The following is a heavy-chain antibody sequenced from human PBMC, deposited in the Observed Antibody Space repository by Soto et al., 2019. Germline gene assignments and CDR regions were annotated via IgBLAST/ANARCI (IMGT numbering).Heavy chain of an antibody. CDR2: ISYDGYNK. D-gene: IGHD3-22*01. J-gene: IGHJ2*01. V-gene: IGHV3-30-3*01. CDR1: GFTFSNYA. CDR3: AGEDSRGYRGIHWYFDL. Sequence: QVQLVESGGGVVQPGRSLRLSCAASGFTFSNYAMYWVRQAPGKGLEWVAVISYDGYNKYYADSVKGRFTISRDNSKNTLYLQTNSLRAEDTAVYYCAGEDSRGYRGIHWYFDLWGRGTLVTVSS.